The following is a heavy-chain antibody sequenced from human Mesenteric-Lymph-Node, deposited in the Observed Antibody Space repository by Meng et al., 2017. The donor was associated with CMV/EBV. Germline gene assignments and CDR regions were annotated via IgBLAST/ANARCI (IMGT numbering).Heavy chain of an antibody. J-gene: IGHJ4*02. D-gene: IGHD1/OR15-1a*01. CDR1: GFTFSRYW. V-gene: IGHV3-7*01. CDR2: IKEDGSER. Sequence: GESLKISCAASGFTFSRYWMTWVRQAPGKGLEWVANIKEDGSERYYVDSVKGRFTISRDNAKNSLYLQMNSLRVEDTAVYYCARFKLEHDYWGQGTLVTVSS. CDR3: ARFKLEHDY.